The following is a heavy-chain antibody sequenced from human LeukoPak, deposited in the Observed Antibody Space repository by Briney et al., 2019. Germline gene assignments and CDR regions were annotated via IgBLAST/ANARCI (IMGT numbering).Heavy chain of an antibody. Sequence: GGSLRLSCAASGFTLSNYWMSWVRQAPGKGLEWVANIKQDGSETYYVDSVRGRFTFSRDNAENSVYLHMDSLRAEDTAVYYCVRQMVGASFDYWGQGTLVTVSS. D-gene: IGHD1-26*01. CDR1: GFTLSNYW. CDR2: IKQDGSET. J-gene: IGHJ4*02. V-gene: IGHV3-7*01. CDR3: VRQMVGASFDY.